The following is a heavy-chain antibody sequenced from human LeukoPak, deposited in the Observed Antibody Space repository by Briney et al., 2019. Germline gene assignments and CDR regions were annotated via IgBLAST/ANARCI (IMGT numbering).Heavy chain of an antibody. CDR1: GFTFSSYG. V-gene: IGHV3-30*02. J-gene: IGHJ4*02. Sequence: GGSLRLSCAASGFTFSSYGMHWVRQAPGKGLEWVAFIRYDGSNKYYADSVKGRFTISRDNSKNTLYLQMNSLRAEDTAVYYCAKNLVGGIDYWGQGTLVTVSS. CDR3: AKNLVGGIDY. D-gene: IGHD2/OR15-2a*01. CDR2: IRYDGSNK.